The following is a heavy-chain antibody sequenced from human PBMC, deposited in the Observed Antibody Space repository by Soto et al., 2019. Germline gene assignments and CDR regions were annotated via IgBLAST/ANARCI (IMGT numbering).Heavy chain of an antibody. J-gene: IGHJ5*02. Sequence: QVQLQESGPGLVKPSQTLSLTCTVSGDSISRGGYYWNWLRQHPRKGLEWIGYIYHSGSTIYNPSLTSRVTRSVDTSKNRLSLELSNVTAADTAVYYCARDGAGAYGLGWFDPWGQGILVTVSS. D-gene: IGHD2-21*01. V-gene: IGHV4-31*03. CDR3: ARDGAGAYGLGWFDP. CDR1: GDSISRGGYY. CDR2: IYHSGST.